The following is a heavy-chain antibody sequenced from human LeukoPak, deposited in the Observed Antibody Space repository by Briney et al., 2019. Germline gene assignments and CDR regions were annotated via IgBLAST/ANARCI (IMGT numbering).Heavy chain of an antibody. CDR2: IYYSGST. CDR1: GGSISSGGYY. D-gene: IGHD2-2*01. CDR3: ARVVGTSIEGWFDP. Sequence: SETLSLTCTVSGGSISSGGYYWSWIRQHPGKGLEWIGYIYYSGSTYYNPFLKSRVTISVDTSKNQFSLKLSSVTAADTAVYYCARVVGTSIEGWFDPWGQGTLVTVSS. V-gene: IGHV4-31*03. J-gene: IGHJ5*02.